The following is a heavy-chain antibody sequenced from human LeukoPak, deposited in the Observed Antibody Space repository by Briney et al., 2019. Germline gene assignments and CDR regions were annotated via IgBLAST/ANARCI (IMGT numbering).Heavy chain of an antibody. CDR1: GFTFSSYG. J-gene: IGHJ1*01. CDR2: ISGSGGST. D-gene: IGHD2-15*01. V-gene: IGHV3-23*01. Sequence: GGSLRLSCAASGFTFSSYGMHWVRQAPGKGLEWVSAISGSGGSTYYADSVKGRFTISRDNSKNTLYLQMNSLRAEDTAVYYCAKGEGYCSGGSCEGYFQHWGQGTLVTVSS. CDR3: AKGEGYCSGGSCEGYFQH.